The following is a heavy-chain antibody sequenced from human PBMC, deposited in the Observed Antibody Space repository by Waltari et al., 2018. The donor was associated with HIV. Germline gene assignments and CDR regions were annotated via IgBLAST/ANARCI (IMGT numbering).Heavy chain of an antibody. Sequence: EVQLVESGGGLVQSGGSLRLSCAVSGLSFSGYWMSWVRQAPGKGLEWVANIKEDGSGKDYVYSVKGRFTISRDNAKNSLYLQMNSLRAEDTAMYYCARARYCSSISCSYFDDWGQGTLVTVSS. CDR2: IKEDGSGK. V-gene: IGHV3-7*01. CDR1: GLSFSGYW. D-gene: IGHD2-2*01. CDR3: ARARYCSSISCSYFDD. J-gene: IGHJ4*02.